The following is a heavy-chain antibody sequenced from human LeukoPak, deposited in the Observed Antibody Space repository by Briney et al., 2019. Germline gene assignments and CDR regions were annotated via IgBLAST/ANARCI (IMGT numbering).Heavy chain of an antibody. V-gene: IGHV4-34*01. CDR1: GGSFSGYY. CDR2: INHSGST. J-gene: IGHJ4*02. Sequence: PSETLSLTCAVYGGSFSGYYWSWIRQPPGKGLEWIGEINHSGSTNYNPSLKSRVTMSVDTSKNQFSLKLSSVTAADTAVYYCARDGTLLWFGSYFDYWGQGTLVTVSS. CDR3: ARDGTLLWFGSYFDY. D-gene: IGHD3-10*01.